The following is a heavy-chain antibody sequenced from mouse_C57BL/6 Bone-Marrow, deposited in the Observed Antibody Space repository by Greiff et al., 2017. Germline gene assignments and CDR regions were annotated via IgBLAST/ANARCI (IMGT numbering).Heavy chain of an antibody. J-gene: IGHJ4*01. CDR2: ISYSGST. V-gene: IGHV3-8*01. Sequence: EVQLVESGPGLAKPSQTLSLTCSVTGYSITSDYWNWIRKFPGNKLEYMGYISYSGSTYYNPSLKSRISITRDTSKNQYYLQLNSVTTEDTATYYCARYHYYGSSYGAMDDWGQGTSVTVSS. CDR3: ARYHYYGSSYGAMDD. CDR1: GYSITSDY. D-gene: IGHD1-1*01.